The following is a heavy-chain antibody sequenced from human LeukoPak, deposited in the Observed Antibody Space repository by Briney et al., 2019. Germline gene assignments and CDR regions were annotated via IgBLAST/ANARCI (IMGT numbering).Heavy chain of an antibody. D-gene: IGHD1-26*01. J-gene: IGHJ4*02. Sequence: GGSLRLSCAVSGFTLTNHAVSWVRQAPGKGLEWVSIVVGTGGTYYADSVKGRFTISRDNSKNTLYLQMNSLRAEDTAVYYCAKENAGIVGAIQGSYWGQGTLVTVSS. CDR3: AKENAGIVGAIQGSY. V-gene: IGHV3-23*01. CDR1: GFTLTNHA. CDR2: VVGTGGT.